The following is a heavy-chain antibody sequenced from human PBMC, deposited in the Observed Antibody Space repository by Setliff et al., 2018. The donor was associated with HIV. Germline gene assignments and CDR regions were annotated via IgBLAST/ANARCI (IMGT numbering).Heavy chain of an antibody. CDR3: VKEYHTEVTDTRVANYFDY. CDR2: ISAYNGNT. CDR1: GYTFTSYG. J-gene: IGHJ4*02. V-gene: IGHV1-18*01. D-gene: IGHD4-4*01. Sequence: ASVKVSCKASGYTFTSYGISWVRQAPGQGLEWMGWISAYNGNTNYAQKLQGRVTMTSDTSTSTVYMELRSLRSEDTAIYYCVKEYHTEVTDTRVANYFDYWGQGTLVTVSS.